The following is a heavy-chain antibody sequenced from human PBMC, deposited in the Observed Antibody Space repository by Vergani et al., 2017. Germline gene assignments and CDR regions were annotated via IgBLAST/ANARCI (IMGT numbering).Heavy chain of an antibody. CDR1: GFTFSSYW. CDR2: IKQDGSEK. V-gene: IGHV3-7*01. D-gene: IGHD3-10*01. J-gene: IGHJ4*02. CDR3: ARDLWFGVTTSDY. Sequence: EVQLVESGGGLVQPGGSLRLSCAASGFTFSSYWMSWVRQAPGKGLEWVANIKQDGSEKFYVDSVKGRFTISRDNAKNSLYLQMNSLRAEDTAVYYCARDLWFGVTTSDYWGQGTLVTVSS.